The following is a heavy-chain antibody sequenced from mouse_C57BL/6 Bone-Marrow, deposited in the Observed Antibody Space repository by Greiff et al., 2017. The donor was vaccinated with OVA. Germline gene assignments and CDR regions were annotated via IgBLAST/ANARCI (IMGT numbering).Heavy chain of an antibody. V-gene: IGHV1-81*01. CDR3: ARRGWLPYWYFDV. CDR1: GYTFTSYG. CDR2: IYPRSGNT. Sequence: VNVVESGAELARPGASVKLSCKASGYTFTSYGISWVKQRTGQGLEWIGEIYPRSGNTYYNEKFKGKATLTADKSSSTAYMELRSLTSEDSAVYFCARRGWLPYWYFDVWGTGTTVTVSS. D-gene: IGHD2-3*01. J-gene: IGHJ1*03.